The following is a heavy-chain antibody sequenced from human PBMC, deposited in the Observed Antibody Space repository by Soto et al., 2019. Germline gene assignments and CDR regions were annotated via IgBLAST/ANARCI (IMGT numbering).Heavy chain of an antibody. CDR3: ARDWNYESFYGMDV. J-gene: IGHJ6*02. V-gene: IGHV3-9*01. CDR2: ISWNSGSI. Sequence: EVPLVESGGGLVQPGRSLRLSCAASGFTFDDYAMHWVRQAPGKGLEWVSGISWNSGSIGYADSVKGRFTISRDNAKNSLYLQMNSLRAEDTALYYCARDWNYESFYGMDVWGQGTTVTVSS. D-gene: IGHD1-7*01. CDR1: GFTFDDYA.